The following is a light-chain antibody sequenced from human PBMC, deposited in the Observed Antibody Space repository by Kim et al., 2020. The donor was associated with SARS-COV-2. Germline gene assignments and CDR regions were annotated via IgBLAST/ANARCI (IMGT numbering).Light chain of an antibody. Sequence: GQRVTTACSGSSSNIGSNYVYWYQQIPGTAPKLLIYRNNQRPSGVPDRFSGSKSGTSASLAISGLRSEDEADYYCAAWDDSLSGYVFGTGTKVTVL. CDR3: AAWDDSLSGYV. V-gene: IGLV1-47*01. CDR1: SSNIGSNY. J-gene: IGLJ1*01. CDR2: RNN.